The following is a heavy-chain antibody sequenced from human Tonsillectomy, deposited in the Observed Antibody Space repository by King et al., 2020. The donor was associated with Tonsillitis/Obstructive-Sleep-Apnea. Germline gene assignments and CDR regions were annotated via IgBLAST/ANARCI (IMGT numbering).Heavy chain of an antibody. D-gene: IGHD3-22*01. CDR3: EKAAVKYYYDSSGYYSPFDY. V-gene: IGHV3-23*04. CDR1: GFTFSSYA. Sequence: VQLVESGGGLVQPGGSLRLSCAASGFTFSSYAMSWVRQAPGKGLEWVSAISVSGGSTYYADSVKGRFTISRNNSKNTLYLQMNSLRAEDKSVYYCEKAAVKYYYDSSGYYSPFDYWGQGTLVTVSS. CDR2: ISVSGGST. J-gene: IGHJ4*02.